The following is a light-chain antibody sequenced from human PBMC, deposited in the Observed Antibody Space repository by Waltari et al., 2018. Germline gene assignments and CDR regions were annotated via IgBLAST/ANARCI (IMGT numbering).Light chain of an antibody. J-gene: IGKJ1*01. CDR1: QGINDY. V-gene: IGKV1-27*01. CDR3: QKYNNAPRT. CDR2: GAS. Sequence: DIQMTQSPSSLSASVGDTITITCRASQGINDYLAWFQQIPGKSPKLLIHGASTLQSGVPTRFTRREFATEFKLTIISLQSEDFATYYCQKYNNAPRTFGPGTKVEVK.